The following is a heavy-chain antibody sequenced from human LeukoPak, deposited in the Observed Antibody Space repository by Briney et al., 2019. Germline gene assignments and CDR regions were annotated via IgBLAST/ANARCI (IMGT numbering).Heavy chain of an antibody. V-gene: IGHV1-24*01. Sequence: GASVKVSCKVSGYTPTELSMHWVRQAPGKGLEWMGGFDPEDGETIYAQKFQGRVTMTEDTDTDTAYMELSSLRSEDTAVYYCATGNSMVVTAILAFNIWGQGTMVTVSS. J-gene: IGHJ3*02. D-gene: IGHD2-21*02. CDR2: FDPEDGET. CDR3: ATGNSMVVTAILAFNI. CDR1: GYTPTELS.